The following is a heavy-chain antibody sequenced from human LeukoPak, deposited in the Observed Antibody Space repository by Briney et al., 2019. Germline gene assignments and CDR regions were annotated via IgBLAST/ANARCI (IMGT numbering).Heavy chain of an antibody. J-gene: IGHJ4*02. CDR3: AKVSYDTSGYYYGSYDC. D-gene: IGHD3-22*01. V-gene: IGHV3-23*01. CDR1: GFTFSSYA. CDR2: ISGRGGST. Sequence: GGSLRLSCAASGFTFSSYAMSWVRQAPGKGLEWVSAISGRGGSTYCADSVKGRFTISRDNSKNTLYLQMDSLRADDTAVYYCAKVSYDTSGYYYGSYDCWGQGTLVTVSS.